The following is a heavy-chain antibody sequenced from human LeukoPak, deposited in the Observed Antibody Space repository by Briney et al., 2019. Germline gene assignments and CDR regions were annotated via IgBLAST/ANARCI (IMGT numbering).Heavy chain of an antibody. D-gene: IGHD6-13*01. CDR3: ARRQQLAYDY. CDR2: INQDGSVI. CDR1: GFTFSSYW. Sequence: GGSLRLSCAASGFTFSSYWMTWVRQAPGKGLEWVASINQDGSVISYVDSVRGRFTISRDNAKTSLYLQTNSLRAEDTAVYYCARRQQLAYDYWGQGTLVTVSS. J-gene: IGHJ4*02. V-gene: IGHV3-7*05.